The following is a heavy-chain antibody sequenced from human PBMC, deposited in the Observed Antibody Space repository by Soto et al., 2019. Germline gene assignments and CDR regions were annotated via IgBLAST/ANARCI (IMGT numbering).Heavy chain of an antibody. CDR3: AIIYCSSTSCPDAFDI. CDR2: MNPNSGNT. Sequence: EASVKVSCKSSGYTFTSYDINWVRQATGQGLEWMGWMNPNSGNTGYAQKFQGRVTMTRNTSISTAYMELSSLRSEDTAVYYCAIIYCSSTSCPDAFDIWGQGTMVTVSS. J-gene: IGHJ3*02. CDR1: GYTFTSYD. V-gene: IGHV1-8*01. D-gene: IGHD2-2*01.